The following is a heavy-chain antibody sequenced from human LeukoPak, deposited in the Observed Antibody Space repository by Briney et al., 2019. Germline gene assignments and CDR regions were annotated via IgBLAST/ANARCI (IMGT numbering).Heavy chain of an antibody. Sequence: PGGSLRLSCAASGFTFSSYSMNWVRQAPGKGLEWVSSISSSSYIYYADSVKGRFTISRDNAKNSLYLQMNSLRAEDTAVYYCARVRMIVVQGAFDIWGQGTMVTVSS. CDR3: ARVRMIVVQGAFDI. V-gene: IGHV3-21*01. CDR1: GFTFSSYS. CDR2: ISSSSYI. D-gene: IGHD3-22*01. J-gene: IGHJ3*02.